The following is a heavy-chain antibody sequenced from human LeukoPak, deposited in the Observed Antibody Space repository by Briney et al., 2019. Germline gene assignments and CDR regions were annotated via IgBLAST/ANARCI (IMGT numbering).Heavy chain of an antibody. CDR2: IYYSGST. D-gene: IGHD2/OR15-2a*01. V-gene: IGHV4-61*08. CDR3: ARGPKTLPFI. CDR1: GGSISSGGYS. J-gene: IGHJ4*02. Sequence: SETLSLTCAVSGGSISSGGYSWRWIRQPPGKGLEWIGYIYYSGSTYCNPSLKSRVTISVDTSKNQFSLKLSSVTAADTAVYYCARGPKTLPFIWGQGTLVTVSS.